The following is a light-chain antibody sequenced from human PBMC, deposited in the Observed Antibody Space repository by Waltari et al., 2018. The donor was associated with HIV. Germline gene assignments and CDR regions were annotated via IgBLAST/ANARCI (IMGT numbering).Light chain of an antibody. CDR2: DVS. J-gene: IGLJ1*01. Sequence: QSALTQPRSVSRSPGQPVTISCTATSSDVGVYTYASWYQQHPGKAPQRMIYDVSNRPSGVPECFSGSKSGNTASLTISGLQAEDEADYCCCSYAGSPYVFGTGTKVTVL. V-gene: IGLV2-11*01. CDR3: CSYAGSPYV. CDR1: SSDVGVYTY.